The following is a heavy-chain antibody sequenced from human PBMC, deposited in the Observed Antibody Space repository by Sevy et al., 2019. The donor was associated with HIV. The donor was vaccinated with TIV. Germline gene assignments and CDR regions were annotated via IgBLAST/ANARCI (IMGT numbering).Heavy chain of an antibody. D-gene: IGHD3-22*01. CDR3: AKDRYYFDSSGYYYHHDAFDV. CDR2: ISGSGAIT. V-gene: IGHV3-23*01. CDR1: GFTSTPYA. Sequence: GGSLRLSCATSGFTSTPYAVAWVRQAPGKGLEWVAAISGSGAITYYADSRKARLIISRDRTNNTVYLQMKRLRAEDTALYYCAKDRYYFDSSGYYYHHDAFDVWGRRTMVTVSS. J-gene: IGHJ3*01.